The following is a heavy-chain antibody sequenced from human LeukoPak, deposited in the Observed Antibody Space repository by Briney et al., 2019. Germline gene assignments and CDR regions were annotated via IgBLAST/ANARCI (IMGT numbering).Heavy chain of an antibody. CDR2: IKQDGSEK. CDR3: ARTGTTYYDFWSGYYFPQVGYYYYMDV. D-gene: IGHD3-3*01. Sequence: GGSLRLSCAASGFTFSSYWMSWVRQAPGKGPEWVANIKQDGSEKYYVDSVKGRFTISRDNAKNSLYPQMNSLRAEDTAVYYCARTGTTYYDFWSGYYFPQVGYYYYMDVWGKGTTVTVSS. J-gene: IGHJ6*03. CDR1: GFTFSSYW. V-gene: IGHV3-7*01.